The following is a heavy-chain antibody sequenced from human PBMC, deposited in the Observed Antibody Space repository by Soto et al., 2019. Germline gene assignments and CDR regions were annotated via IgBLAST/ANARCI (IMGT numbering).Heavy chain of an antibody. D-gene: IGHD3-3*01. J-gene: IGHJ4*02. CDR3: AKVPYVFWSVYYPPLYLNS. Sequence: EVQLLESGGGLVQPGGSLRLSCAASGFTFSSYVMSWVRQAPGKGLEWVSGISGSGGSTYYADSVKGRFTISRDNSKNPLYLQMNSLRAEDTPVYYCAKVPYVFWSVYYPPLYLNSWGQETLVTVPS. V-gene: IGHV3-23*01. CDR2: ISGSGGST. CDR1: GFTFSSYV.